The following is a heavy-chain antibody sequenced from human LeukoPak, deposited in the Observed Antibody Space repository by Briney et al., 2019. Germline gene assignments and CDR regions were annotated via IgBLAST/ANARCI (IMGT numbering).Heavy chain of an antibody. V-gene: IGHV4-4*09. Sequence: PETLSLTCTGSGVSISSYYWSWLRQPPGKGLEWIGYIYTSGSNNYNPSLKSRVTISVDTSKNQFSLKLSSVTAADTAVYYCARLGQQLVLGYYYYYMDVWGKGTTVTVSS. CDR3: ARLGQQLVLGYYYYYMDV. CDR2: IYTSGSN. J-gene: IGHJ6*03. CDR1: GVSISSYY. D-gene: IGHD6-13*01.